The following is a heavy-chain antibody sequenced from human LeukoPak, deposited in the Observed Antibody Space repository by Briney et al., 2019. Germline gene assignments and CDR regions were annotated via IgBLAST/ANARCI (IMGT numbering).Heavy chain of an antibody. D-gene: IGHD4-17*01. CDR2: IGSSGSTV. Sequence: GGSLRLSCAASGFSFSSYEMNWVRQAPGKGLEWVSYIGSSGSTVYYADSVKGRFTISRDNAKNSLYLQTNSLRDEDTAVYYCARDTLLYADSPDAFDMWGQGTMVTVSS. CDR3: ARDTLLYADSPDAFDM. V-gene: IGHV3-48*03. J-gene: IGHJ3*02. CDR1: GFSFSSYE.